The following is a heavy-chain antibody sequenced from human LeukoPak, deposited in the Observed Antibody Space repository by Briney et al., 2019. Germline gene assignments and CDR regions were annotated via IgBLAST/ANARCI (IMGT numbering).Heavy chain of an antibody. CDR2: IYYSGST. CDR3: ASLTLSGARGGPEFDY. Sequence: PSETLSLTCTVSGGSFSNYYWSWIRQPPGKGLEYIGYIYYSGSTNYNPSLQSRVTISVDTSKNQLSLRLSAVTAADTAVYYCASLTLSGARGGPEFDYWGQGTLVTVSS. D-gene: IGHD7-27*01. V-gene: IGHV4-59*08. J-gene: IGHJ4*02. CDR1: GGSFSNYY.